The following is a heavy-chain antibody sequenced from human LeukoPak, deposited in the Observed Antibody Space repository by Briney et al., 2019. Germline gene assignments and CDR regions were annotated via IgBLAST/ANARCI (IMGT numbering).Heavy chain of an antibody. D-gene: IGHD1-26*01. V-gene: IGHV3-33*06. J-gene: IGHJ3*02. CDR2: MWYDGSNK. CDR3: AKDGVGDRGGDAFDI. CDR1: GFTFSSYG. Sequence: PGGSLRLSCAASGFTFSSYGTHWVRQAPGKGLEWVAIMWYDGSNKYYTDSVKGRFTISRDNSKNTLYLQMNSLRAEDTAVYYCAKDGVGDRGGDAFDIWGQGTMVTVSS.